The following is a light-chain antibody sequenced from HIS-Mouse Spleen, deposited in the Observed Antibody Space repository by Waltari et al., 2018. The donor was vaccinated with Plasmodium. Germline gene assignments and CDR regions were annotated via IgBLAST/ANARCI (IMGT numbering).Light chain of an antibody. CDR1: ALPKQY. Sequence: SYELTQPPSVSVSPGQTARITCSADALPKQYAYWYQQESGQAPDLVIYEDSKRPSGIPERFSGSSSGTMATLTISGAQVEDEADYYCYSTDSSGNHRVFGGGTKLTVL. J-gene: IGLJ3*02. CDR3: YSTDSSGNHRV. V-gene: IGLV3-10*01. CDR2: EDS.